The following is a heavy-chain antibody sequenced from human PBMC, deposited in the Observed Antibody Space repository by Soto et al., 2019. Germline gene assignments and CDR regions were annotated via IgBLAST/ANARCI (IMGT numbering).Heavy chain of an antibody. Sequence: ASVKVSCKASGYTFTSYYMHWVRQAPGQGLEWMGIINPSGGSTSAQKFQGRVTMTRDTSTSTVYMELSSLRSEDTAVYYCARVAGSPDYWGQGTLVTVSS. D-gene: IGHD1-26*01. CDR1: GYTFTSYY. CDR2: INPSGGST. CDR3: ARVAGSPDY. J-gene: IGHJ4*02. V-gene: IGHV1-46*01.